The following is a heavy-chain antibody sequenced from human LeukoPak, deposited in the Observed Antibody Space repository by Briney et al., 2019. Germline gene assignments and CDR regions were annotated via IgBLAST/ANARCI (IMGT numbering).Heavy chain of an antibody. CDR3: ARDSYESGTKFYYYMDV. D-gene: IGHD2-8*01. J-gene: IGHJ6*03. V-gene: IGHV4-4*07. Sequence: PSETLSLTCTVSGGSISSYYWSWIRQPAGKGLEWIRRIYTSGSTNYNPSLKSRVTMSVDTSKNQFSLKLSSVTAADTAVYYCARDSYESGTKFYYYMDVWGKGTTVTVSS. CDR1: GGSISSYY. CDR2: IYTSGST.